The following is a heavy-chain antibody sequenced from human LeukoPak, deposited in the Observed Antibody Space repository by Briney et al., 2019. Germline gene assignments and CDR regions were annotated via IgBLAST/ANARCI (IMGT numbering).Heavy chain of an antibody. D-gene: IGHD3-3*01. CDR2: INPNSGGT. J-gene: IGHJ4*02. CDR1: GYTFTSYG. CDR3: ARDQGALDFWSGYSENFDY. V-gene: IGHV1-2*02. Sequence: ASVKVSCKASGYTFTSYGISWVRQAPGQGLEWMGWINPNSGGTNYAQKFQGRVTMTRDTSISTAYMELSRLRSDDTAVYYCARDQGALDFWSGYSENFDYWGQGTLVTVSS.